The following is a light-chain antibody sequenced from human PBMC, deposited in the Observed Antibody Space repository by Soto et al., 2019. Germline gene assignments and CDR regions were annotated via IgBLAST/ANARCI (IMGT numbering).Light chain of an antibody. CDR1: QGISNF. V-gene: IGKV1-9*01. Sequence: IQLTQSPSSLSASVGNRVTITCRASQGISNFLAWYQQKPGKAPKLLIYAASTLQSGVPSRFSGSGSGTDFTLTISRLEPEDFAVYYCQQYGSSGTFGQGTKV. J-gene: IGKJ1*01. CDR3: QQYGSSGT. CDR2: AAS.